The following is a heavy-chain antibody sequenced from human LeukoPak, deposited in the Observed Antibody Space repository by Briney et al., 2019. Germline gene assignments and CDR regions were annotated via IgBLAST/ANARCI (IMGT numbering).Heavy chain of an antibody. Sequence: GGSLRLSCAASGFTFSSYSMNWVRQAPGKGLEWVSSISSSSSYIYYADSVKGRFTISRDNAKNSLYLQMSSLRAEDTAVYYCARALHSSGWQPSGYWGQGTLVTVSS. V-gene: IGHV3-21*01. CDR1: GFTFSSYS. CDR2: ISSSSSYI. CDR3: ARALHSSGWQPSGY. J-gene: IGHJ4*02. D-gene: IGHD6-19*01.